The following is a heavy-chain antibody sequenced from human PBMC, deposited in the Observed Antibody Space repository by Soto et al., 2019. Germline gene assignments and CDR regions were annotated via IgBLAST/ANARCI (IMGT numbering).Heavy chain of an antibody. CDR3: ARAGDYVWGSYRYKYYFDY. CDR1: GGTFSSYA. J-gene: IGHJ4*02. CDR2: IIPIFGTA. Sequence: SVKVSCKASGGTFSSYAISWVRQAPGQGLEWMGGIIPIFGTANYAQKFQGRVTITADESTSTAYMELSSLRSEDTAVYYCARAGDYVWGSYRYKYYFDYWGQGTLVTVSS. V-gene: IGHV1-69*13. D-gene: IGHD3-16*02.